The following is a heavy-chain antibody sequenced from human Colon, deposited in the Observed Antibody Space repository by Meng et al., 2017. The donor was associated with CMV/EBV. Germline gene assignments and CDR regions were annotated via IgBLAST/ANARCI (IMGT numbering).Heavy chain of an antibody. V-gene: IGHV1-8*01. CDR1: GYTFTSYD. CDR2: MNPNSGNT. CDR3: ARAADYYDSSGYSY. J-gene: IGHJ4*02. Sequence: ASVKVSCKASGYTFTSYDINWVRQATGQGLEWMGWMNPNSGNTGYAQKFQGRVTMTRNTSISTAYMELSRLRSDDTAVYYCARAADYYDSSGYSYWGQGTLVTVSS. D-gene: IGHD3-22*01.